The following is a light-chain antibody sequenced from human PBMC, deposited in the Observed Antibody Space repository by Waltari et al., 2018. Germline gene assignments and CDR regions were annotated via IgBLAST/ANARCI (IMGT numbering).Light chain of an antibody. V-gene: IGKV4-1*01. J-gene: IGKJ2*01. CDR2: WAS. Sequence: DIVMTQSPDSLAGSLGERATINCKSSQSVFNSTKNKNYLAWYQEKSGQSPKLLIYWASTRESGVPDRFSGSGSGTDFTLTISNQQAEDVAVSYCQQYYSTPYTFGQGTKLEIK. CDR3: QQYYSTPYT. CDR1: QSVFNSTKNKNY.